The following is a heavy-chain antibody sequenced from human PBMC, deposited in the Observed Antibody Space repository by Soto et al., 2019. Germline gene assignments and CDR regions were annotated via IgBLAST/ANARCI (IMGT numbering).Heavy chain of an antibody. CDR3: ARTDSSGWSTRYGMDV. V-gene: IGHV3-23*01. CDR1: GFTFSNHA. CDR2: ISGGGGDT. Sequence: AGGSLRLSCAASGFTFSNHAMAWLRQVPGKGLEWVSGISGGGGDTYHADYVRGRFTISRDNSKNTLYLQMNSLRAEDAAVYYCARTDSSGWSTRYGMDVWGQGTTVTVSS. J-gene: IGHJ6*02. D-gene: IGHD6-19*01.